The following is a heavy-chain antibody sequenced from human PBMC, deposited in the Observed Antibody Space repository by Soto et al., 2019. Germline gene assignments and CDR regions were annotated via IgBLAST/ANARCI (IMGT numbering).Heavy chain of an antibody. CDR3: ARFPRIALAAFDC. Sequence: PGGSLRLSCAASGFTATSDYMSWVRQAPGKGLEWVSTIYSGDNTYYADSVKGRFIISRDKSKNTLYLQMNNLRAEDTAVYYCARFPRIALAAFDCWGQGTLVTVSS. D-gene: IGHD6-19*01. CDR2: IYSGDNT. J-gene: IGHJ4*02. CDR1: GFTATSDY. V-gene: IGHV3-66*01.